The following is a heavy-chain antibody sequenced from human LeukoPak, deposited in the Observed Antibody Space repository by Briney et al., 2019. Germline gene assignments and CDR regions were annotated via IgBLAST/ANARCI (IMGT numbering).Heavy chain of an antibody. Sequence: GGSLRLSCAASGFTFTSYAMSWVRQAPGKGLEWVSSISGSGGSTYYADSVRGRFTISRDNSKNTLYLQMNSLRAEDTAVYYCAKDLPNPGTSRHFQYWGQGTLVTVSS. D-gene: IGHD2-8*01. CDR3: AKDLPNPGTSRHFQY. CDR2: ISGSGGST. CDR1: GFTFTSYA. V-gene: IGHV3-23*01. J-gene: IGHJ1*01.